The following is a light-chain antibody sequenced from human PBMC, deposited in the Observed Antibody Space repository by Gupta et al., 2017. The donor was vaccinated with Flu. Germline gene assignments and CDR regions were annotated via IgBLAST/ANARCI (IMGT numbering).Light chain of an antibody. CDR1: SSDVGGYNY. CDR2: EVS. J-gene: IGLJ3*02. Sequence: QSALTQPASVSGSPGQSFTISCTGTSSDVGGYNYVSWYQQTPGKAPKGMICEVSNRPSGVSYRFSGSKSGNTASLTISGLQAEDEADYYCSAYTSSSTLVFGGGTKLTVL. CDR3: SAYTSSSTLV. V-gene: IGLV2-14*01.